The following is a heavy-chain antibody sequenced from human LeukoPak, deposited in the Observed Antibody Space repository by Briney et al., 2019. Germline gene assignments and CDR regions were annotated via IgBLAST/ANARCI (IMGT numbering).Heavy chain of an antibody. Sequence: GGSLRLSCAPSGFTSSGLVMHWVRQPSGKGREGVGRIKRKVNSYATAYAASVKGRFTISRDDSKNTAYLQMNSLKTEDTAVYYCTRHQDLRFLEWLFPFDYWGQGTLVTVSS. CDR1: GFTSSGLV. J-gene: IGHJ4*02. V-gene: IGHV3-73*01. CDR3: TRHQDLRFLEWLFPFDY. D-gene: IGHD3-3*01. CDR2: IKRKVNSYAT.